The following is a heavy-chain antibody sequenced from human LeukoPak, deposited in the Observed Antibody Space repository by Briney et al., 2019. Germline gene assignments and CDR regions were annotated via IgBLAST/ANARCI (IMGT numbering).Heavy chain of an antibody. J-gene: IGHJ4*02. Sequence: PSETLSLTCAVYGGSFSGYYWSWIRQPPGKGLEWIGEINHSGSTNYNPSLKSRVTISVDTSKNQFSLKLSSVTAADTAVYYCARRTGFGYSSGWYVPFDYWGQGTQVTVSS. CDR1: GGSFSGYY. CDR3: ARRTGFGYSSGWYVPFDY. V-gene: IGHV4-34*01. CDR2: INHSGST. D-gene: IGHD6-19*01.